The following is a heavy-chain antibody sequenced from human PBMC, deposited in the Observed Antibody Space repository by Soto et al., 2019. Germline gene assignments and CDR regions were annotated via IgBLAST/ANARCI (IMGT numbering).Heavy chain of an antibody. V-gene: IGHV3-23*01. D-gene: IGHD6-19*01. CDR3: AKDRKSGSGWYWDY. Sequence: GGSLRLSCAASGFTFSNFAMSWVRQAPGKGLEWVSAISGSGTSTYDADSVKGRSSISRDNSKNTLYLQMNSLRAEDTAVYYCAKDRKSGSGWYWDYWGQGTLVTVSS. CDR2: ISGSGTST. CDR1: GFTFSNFA. J-gene: IGHJ4*02.